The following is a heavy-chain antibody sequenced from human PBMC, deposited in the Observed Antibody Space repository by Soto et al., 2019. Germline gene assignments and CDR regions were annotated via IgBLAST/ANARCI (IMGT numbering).Heavy chain of an antibody. Sequence: GASVKVSCKASGFTFTSSAVQWVRQARGQRLEWIGWIVVGSGNTNYAQKFQERVTITRDMSTSTAYMELSSLRFEDTAVYYCAADTDSTAMAVDYWGQGTLVTVSS. CDR2: IVVGSGNT. J-gene: IGHJ4*02. CDR1: GFTFTSSA. CDR3: AADTDSTAMAVDY. V-gene: IGHV1-58*01. D-gene: IGHD5-18*01.